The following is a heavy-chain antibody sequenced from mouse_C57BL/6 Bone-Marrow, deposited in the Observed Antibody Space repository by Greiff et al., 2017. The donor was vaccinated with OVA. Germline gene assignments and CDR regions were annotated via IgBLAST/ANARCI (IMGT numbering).Heavy chain of an antibody. CDR1: GFNIKDDY. V-gene: IGHV14-4*01. CDR3: TYYYGSSYWYFDY. Sequence: VQLQQSGAELVRPGASVKLSCTASGFNIKDDYMHWVKQRPEQGLEWIGWIDPENGDTAYASKFQGKATITADTSSNTAYLQLSSLTSEDTAVYYCTYYYGSSYWYFDYWGQGTTLTVSS. CDR2: IDPENGDT. J-gene: IGHJ2*01. D-gene: IGHD1-1*01.